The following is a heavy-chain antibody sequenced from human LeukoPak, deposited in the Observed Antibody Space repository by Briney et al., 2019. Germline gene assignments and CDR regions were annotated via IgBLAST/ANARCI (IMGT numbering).Heavy chain of an antibody. CDR1: GGSFSRYA. J-gene: IGHJ4*02. CDR3: ARGSGETGGYYYVY. CDR2: IIPIFGTA. V-gene: IGHV1-69*13. D-gene: IGHD3-22*01. Sequence: ASVKVSCKVSGGSFSRYAISWVRQAPGQGLEWMGGIIPIFGTANYAQKFQGRVTITADESTRTAYMELRTLRSEDTAIYYCARGSGETGGYYYVYWGRGTPVTVSS.